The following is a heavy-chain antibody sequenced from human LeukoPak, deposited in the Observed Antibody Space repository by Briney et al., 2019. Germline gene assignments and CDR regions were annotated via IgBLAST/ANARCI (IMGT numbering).Heavy chain of an antibody. D-gene: IGHD3-10*01. Sequence: GGSLRLSCAASVFTVSTNYMNWVRQAPGKGLEWVSAIYSGGTTYYADSVKGRFTISRDTSKNTLYLQMNSLRAEDTAVYYCARDKFRGYFDYWGQGTLVTVSS. V-gene: IGHV3-66*01. CDR3: ARDKFRGYFDY. J-gene: IGHJ4*02. CDR2: IYSGGTT. CDR1: VFTVSTNY.